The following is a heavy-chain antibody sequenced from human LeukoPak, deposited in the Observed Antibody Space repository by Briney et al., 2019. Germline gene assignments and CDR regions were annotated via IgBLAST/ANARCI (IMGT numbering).Heavy chain of an antibody. Sequence: GGSLRLSCAASGFTFSSYEMNWVRQAPGKGLEWVSYISSSGSTIYYADSVKGRFTISRDNAKNSLYLQMNSLRAEDTAVYYCARDLSLIAVAGTEAFDIWGQGTMVTVSS. D-gene: IGHD6-19*01. CDR3: ARDLSLIAVAGTEAFDI. CDR2: ISSSGSTI. V-gene: IGHV3-48*03. J-gene: IGHJ3*02. CDR1: GFTFSSYE.